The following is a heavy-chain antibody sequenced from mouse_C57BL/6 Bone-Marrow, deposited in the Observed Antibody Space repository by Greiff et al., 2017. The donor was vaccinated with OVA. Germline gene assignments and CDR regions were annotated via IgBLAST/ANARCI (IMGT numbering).Heavy chain of an antibody. D-gene: IGHD4-1*01. V-gene: IGHV1-15*01. CDR1: GYTFTDYE. CDR2: IDPETGGT. CDR3: TRVGRLDY. J-gene: IGHJ2*01. Sequence: VQLQQSGAELVRPGASVTLSCKASGYTFTDYEMHWVKQTPVHGLEWIGAIDPETGGTAYNQKFKGKAILTADKSSSTAYMELRSLTSEDAAVYYCTRVGRLDYWGQGTTLTVSS.